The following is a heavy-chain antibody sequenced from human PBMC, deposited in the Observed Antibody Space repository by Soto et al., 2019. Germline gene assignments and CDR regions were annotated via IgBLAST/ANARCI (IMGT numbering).Heavy chain of an antibody. CDR1: GGSFSCYY. J-gene: IGHJ6*02. V-gene: IGHV4-34*01. CDR2: INHSGST. Sequence: SETLSLTCAVYGGSFSCYYRSWIRQPPGKGLEWIGEINHSGSTNYNPSLKRRVTISVDTSKNQFFLRLAYVTAADTAVYYCARGRGGRGNIITNNYYYGLAVWGQGTTVTVSS. CDR3: ARGRGGRGNIITNNYYYGLAV. D-gene: IGHD3-10*01.